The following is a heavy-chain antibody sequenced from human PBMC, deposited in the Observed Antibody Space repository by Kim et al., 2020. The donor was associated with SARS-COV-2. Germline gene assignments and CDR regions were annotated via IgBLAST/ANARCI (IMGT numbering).Heavy chain of an antibody. CDR3: AREARGTMVRGVIDY. D-gene: IGHD3-10*01. J-gene: IGHJ4*02. Sequence: DSVQGRCTISRDKSKTTLYLQMNSPRAEDTAVYYCAREARGTMVRGVIDYWGQGTLVTVSS. V-gene: IGHV3-30*07.